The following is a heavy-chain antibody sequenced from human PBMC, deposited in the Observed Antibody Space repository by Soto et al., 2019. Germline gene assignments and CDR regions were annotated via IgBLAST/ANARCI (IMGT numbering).Heavy chain of an antibody. Sequence: QLQLQESGPGLVKPSETLSLTCTVSGDSISSSNYYWGWIRQPPGKGMEWIGSKYNGGSTYYNPSLKIRVTISVDTSKNQFSLQLSSVTAADTAVYSCARLPLSSRDLDRWGQGTLVTVSS. V-gene: IGHV4-39*01. CDR3: ARLPLSSRDLDR. CDR1: GDSISSSNYY. D-gene: IGHD2-2*01. CDR2: KYNGGST. J-gene: IGHJ5*02.